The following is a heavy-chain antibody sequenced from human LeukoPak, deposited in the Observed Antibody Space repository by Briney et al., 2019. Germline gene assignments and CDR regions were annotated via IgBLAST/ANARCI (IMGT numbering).Heavy chain of an antibody. D-gene: IGHD4-17*01. CDR1: GGTFSSYA. J-gene: IGHJ5*02. Sequence: GSSVKVSCKASGGTFSSYAISWVRQAPGQGLEWMGGIITIFGTANSAQKFQGRVTITADESTSTAYMELSSLRSEDTAVYYCARGPMTTVTTAWFDPWGQGTLVTVSS. CDR2: IITIFGTA. V-gene: IGHV1-69*01. CDR3: ARGPMTTVTTAWFDP.